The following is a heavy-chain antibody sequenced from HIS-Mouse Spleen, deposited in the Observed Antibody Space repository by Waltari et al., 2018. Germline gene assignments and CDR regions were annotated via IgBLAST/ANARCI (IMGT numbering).Heavy chain of an antibody. CDR1: GFTFSSYG. Sequence: QVQLVESGGGVVQPGRSLRLPCAASGFTFSSYGLHWVRQAPGKGLEWVAVISYDGSNKYYADSVKGRFTISRDNSKNTLYLQMNSLRAEDTAVYYCAKDRLYDSSGYYFDAFDIWGQGTMVTVSS. J-gene: IGHJ3*02. CDR2: ISYDGSNK. D-gene: IGHD3-22*01. CDR3: AKDRLYDSSGYYFDAFDI. V-gene: IGHV3-30*18.